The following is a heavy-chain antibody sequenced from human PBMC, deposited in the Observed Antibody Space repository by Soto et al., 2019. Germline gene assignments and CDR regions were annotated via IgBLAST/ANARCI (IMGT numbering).Heavy chain of an antibody. Sequence: SVNVSCKPSGGTFSSYSISWVRQAPGQGLECMGWIIPIFGTANYAQKFQGRVTITADESTSTAYMELSSLRSEDTAVYYCARDPREYSYGYPYYYYYGMDVWGQGTTVTVSS. CDR2: IIPIFGTA. CDR3: ARDPREYSYGYPYYYYYGMDV. J-gene: IGHJ6*02. D-gene: IGHD5-18*01. CDR1: GGTFSSYS. V-gene: IGHV1-69*13.